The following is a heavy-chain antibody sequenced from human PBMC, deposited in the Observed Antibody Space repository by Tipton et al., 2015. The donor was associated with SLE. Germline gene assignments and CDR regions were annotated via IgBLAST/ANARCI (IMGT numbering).Heavy chain of an antibody. D-gene: IGHD2-2*02. CDR1: GGSISSGSYY. CDR2: IHTSGST. V-gene: IGHV4-61*02. CDR3: ARDQEYCSSTSCYTDRFDP. Sequence: TLSLTCTVSGGSISSGSYYWNWIRQSTGKGLEWIGRIHTSGSTNYNPSLKSRVTISVDTSKNQFSLKLSSVTAADTAVYYCARDQEYCSSTSCYTDRFDPWGQGTLVTVSS. J-gene: IGHJ5*02.